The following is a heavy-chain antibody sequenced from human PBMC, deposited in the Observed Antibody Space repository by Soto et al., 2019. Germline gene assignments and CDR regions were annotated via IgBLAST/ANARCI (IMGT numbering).Heavy chain of an antibody. V-gene: IGHV4-39*01. D-gene: IGHD3-10*01. CDR3: ASQVLWFGELCRAYFDY. J-gene: IGHJ4*02. CDR1: HGSIGSSSYY. CDR2: IYYSGST. Sequence: QLRLQESGPGLVKPSETLSLTCTVSHGSIGSSSYYWGWIRQPPGKGLERIGSIYYSGSTYYNPYLNHRVTIAVDTSNNPYVLQLSPVNAAVTDLCDGASQVLWFGELCRAYFDYWGQGTLVPVSS.